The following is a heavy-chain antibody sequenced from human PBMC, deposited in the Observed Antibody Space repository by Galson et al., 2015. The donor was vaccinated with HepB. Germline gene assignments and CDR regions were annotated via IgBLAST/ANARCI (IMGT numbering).Heavy chain of an antibody. CDR3: AHYDSRGSYFDY. J-gene: IGHJ4*02. CDR1: GFSFSTGGVT. D-gene: IGHD3-22*01. Sequence: PALVKPTQTLTLTCTFSGFSFSTGGVTVGWIRQPPGKALEWLALIYWDDDKRYSPSLKSRLTVSKDTSKNRVSLTMTNMDPVDTATYYCAHYDSRGSYFDYWGQGILVTVSS. V-gene: IGHV2-5*02. CDR2: IYWDDDK.